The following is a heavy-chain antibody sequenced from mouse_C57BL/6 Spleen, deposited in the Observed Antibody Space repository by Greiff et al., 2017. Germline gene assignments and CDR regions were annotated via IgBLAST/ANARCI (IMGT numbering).Heavy chain of an antibody. V-gene: IGHV1-80*01. D-gene: IGHD2-2*01. CDR3: ARGVTIYFDV. CDR2: IYPGDGDT. Sequence: QVQLQQSGAELVKPGASVKISCKASGYAFSSYWMNWVKQRPGQGLEWIGQIYPGDGDTNYNGKFKGTATLTADKSSSTAYMRLSSLHSEDSAVYFCARGVTIYFDVWGTGTTVTVSS. CDR1: GYAFSSYW. J-gene: IGHJ1*03.